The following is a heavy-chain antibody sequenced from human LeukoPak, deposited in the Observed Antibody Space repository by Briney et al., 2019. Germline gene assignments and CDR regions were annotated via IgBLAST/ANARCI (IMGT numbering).Heavy chain of an antibody. CDR1: GFTFSSYW. D-gene: IGHD6-13*01. V-gene: IGHV3-74*01. Sequence: TGGSLRLSCAASGFTFSSYWMHWVRQAPGKGLVWVTRIYSDGSSTTYADSVRGRFTISRDNAKSTLYLQMSSLRVEDTAVYYCVREGYSSSWSTRGWFDPWGQGTLVTVSS. J-gene: IGHJ5*02. CDR3: VREGYSSSWSTRGWFDP. CDR2: IYSDGSST.